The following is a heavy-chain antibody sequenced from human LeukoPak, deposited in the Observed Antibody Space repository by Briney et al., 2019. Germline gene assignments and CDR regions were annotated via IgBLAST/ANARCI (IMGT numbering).Heavy chain of an antibody. J-gene: IGHJ5*02. CDR3: AKRVVGCSSSSCYIALDA. D-gene: IGHD2-2*02. Sequence: GGSLRLSCAASGFTFSGYAMSWVRQASGKGLEWVSGISAAGIINYMDSVKGRFTISRDNPKNTLYLQMTSLRAEDTAMYYCAKRVVGCSSSSCYIALDAWGQGNLVTVSS. CDR2: ISAAGII. V-gene: IGHV3-23*01. CDR1: GFTFSGYA.